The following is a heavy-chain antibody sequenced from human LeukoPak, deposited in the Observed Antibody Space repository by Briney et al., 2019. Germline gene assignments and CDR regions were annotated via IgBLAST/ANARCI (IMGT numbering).Heavy chain of an antibody. CDR3: ARGGLSMIRGVISRRSPCIDH. D-gene: IGHD3-10*01. Sequence: PSETLSLTCTVSGYSISSSYYWGWIRQPPGKGLEWIGSIYYSGSTYYNPSLKSRVTISVDTSKNQFSLKLSSVTAAETAVYYCARGGLSMIRGVISRRSPCIDHWGQGTLVTVSS. J-gene: IGHJ4*02. V-gene: IGHV4-38-2*02. CDR2: IYYSGST. CDR1: GYSISSSYY.